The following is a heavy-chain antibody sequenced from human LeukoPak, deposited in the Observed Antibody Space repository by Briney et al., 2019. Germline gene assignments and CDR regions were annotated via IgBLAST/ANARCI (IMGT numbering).Heavy chain of an antibody. CDR2: IHYSGST. J-gene: IGHJ4*02. V-gene: IGHV4-59*08. Sequence: PSETLSLTCAVYGGSFSGYYWSWIRQPPGKGLEWIGYIHYSGSTNYNPSLKSRVIISLDTSKNQFSLRLSSVTAADTAVYYCARHARKRLTSNWDFWGQGTLVTVSS. CDR3: ARHARKRLTSNWDF. CDR1: GGSFSGYY. D-gene: IGHD2-21*02.